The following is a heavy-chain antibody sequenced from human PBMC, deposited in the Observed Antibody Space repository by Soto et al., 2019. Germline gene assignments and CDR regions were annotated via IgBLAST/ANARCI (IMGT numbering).Heavy chain of an antibody. CDR3: AGGGGATSFSYYYYYYMDV. CDR1: GYTFTSYD. Sequence: ASVKVSCKASGYTFTSYDINWVRQATGQGLEWMGWMNPNSGNTGYAQKFQGRVTMTRNTSISTAYMELSSLRSEDTAVEYCAGGGGATSFSYYYYYYMDVWGKGTTVTVSS. CDR2: MNPNSGNT. D-gene: IGHD2-2*01. V-gene: IGHV1-8*01. J-gene: IGHJ6*03.